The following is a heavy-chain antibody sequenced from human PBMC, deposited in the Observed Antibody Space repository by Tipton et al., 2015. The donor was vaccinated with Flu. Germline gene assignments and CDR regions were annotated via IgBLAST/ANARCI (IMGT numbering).Heavy chain of an antibody. CDR3: ARLSYCDVDLKNFYFDD. D-gene: IGHD2-21*02. Sequence: TLSLTCTVSSGSIRSTNYFCAWIRQPPGKGLELIGSIYPSGTTYYNPSLKSRVTISVNTSRSQFSLNLRSGTAADTAVYCCARLSYCDVDLKNFYFDDWGQGALVTVSS. V-gene: IGHV4-39*01. J-gene: IGHJ4*02. CDR1: SGSIRSTNYF. CDR2: IYPSGTT.